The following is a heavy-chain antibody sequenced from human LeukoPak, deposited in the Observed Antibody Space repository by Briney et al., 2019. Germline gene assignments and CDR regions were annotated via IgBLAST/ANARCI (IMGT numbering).Heavy chain of an antibody. Sequence: SETLSLTCTVSGGSISSGGYYWSWIRQPPGKGLEWIGYFSYSGSTNYNPSLKSRVTISVDTSKNQFSLKLSSVTAADTAVYYCARGPLDSGYTYFDYWGQGTLVSVAS. D-gene: IGHD5-12*01. CDR2: FSYSGST. CDR1: GGSISSGGYY. V-gene: IGHV4-61*08. CDR3: ARGPLDSGYTYFDY. J-gene: IGHJ4*02.